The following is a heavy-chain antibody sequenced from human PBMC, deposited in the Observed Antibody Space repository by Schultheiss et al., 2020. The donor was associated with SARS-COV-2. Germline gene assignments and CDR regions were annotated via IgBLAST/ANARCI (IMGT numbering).Heavy chain of an antibody. D-gene: IGHD3-22*01. CDR3: ARDLHYYDSSEGFDC. CDR1: GGSINSYH. J-gene: IGHJ4*02. V-gene: IGHV4-4*07. Sequence: SETLSLTCTVSGGSINSYHWSWIRQPAGKGLEWIGGIFTSGSTNNNPSLKSRVTVSVDTSKNQFSLKLSSVTAADTAVYYCARDLHYYDSSEGFDCWGQGNLVTVSS. CDR2: IFTSGST.